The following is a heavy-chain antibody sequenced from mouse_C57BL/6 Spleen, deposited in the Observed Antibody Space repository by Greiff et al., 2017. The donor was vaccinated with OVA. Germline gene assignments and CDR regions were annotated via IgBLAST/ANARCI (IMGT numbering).Heavy chain of an antibody. CDR3: ARLDNGYSYAMDY. D-gene: IGHD2-3*01. Sequence: VQLQQSGAELVKPGASVKISCKASGYAFSSYWMNWVKQRPGKGLEWIGQIYPGDGDTNYNGKFKGKATLTADKSSSTAYMQLSSLTSEDSAVYFCARLDNGYSYAMDYWGQGTSVTVSS. CDR2: IYPGDGDT. V-gene: IGHV1-80*01. CDR1: GYAFSSYW. J-gene: IGHJ4*01.